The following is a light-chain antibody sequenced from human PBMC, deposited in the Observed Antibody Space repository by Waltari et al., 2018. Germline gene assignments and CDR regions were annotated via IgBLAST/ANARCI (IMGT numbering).Light chain of an antibody. CDR3: QQSFNAPWT. J-gene: IGKJ1*01. Sequence: IQMTQSPSPLSASLGDIVTISCRASQSISGSLNWYQQKPGKAPNLLIYRASNLNTGVPSRFSGRGSGTDFTLTISSLQPEDFAVYFCQQSFNAPWTFGQGTKVEMK. CDR1: QSISGS. CDR2: RAS. V-gene: IGKV1-39*01.